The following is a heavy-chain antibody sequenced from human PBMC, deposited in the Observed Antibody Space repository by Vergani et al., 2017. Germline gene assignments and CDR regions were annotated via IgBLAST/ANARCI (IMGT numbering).Heavy chain of an antibody. CDR3: ARRMRSSSWQGGDY. D-gene: IGHD6-13*01. Sequence: EVQLLQSEGAVVQPGGSLRLSCAASGFTVSSNYMSWVRQAPGKGLEWVSVIYSGGSTYYADSVKGRFTISRDNSKNTLYLQMNSLRAEDTAVYYCARRMRSSSWQGGDYWGQGTLVTVSS. CDR1: GFTVSSNY. CDR2: IYSGGST. J-gene: IGHJ4*02. V-gene: IGHV3-66*02.